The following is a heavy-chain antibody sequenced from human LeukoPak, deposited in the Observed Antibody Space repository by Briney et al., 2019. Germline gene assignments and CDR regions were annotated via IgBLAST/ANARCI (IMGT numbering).Heavy chain of an antibody. CDR3: ARELIYGSGSYPNWFDP. J-gene: IGHJ5*02. D-gene: IGHD3-10*01. CDR2: ISSSSSYI. Sequence: PGGSLRLSCAASGFTFSSYSMNWVRQAPGKGLEWVSSISSSSSYIYYADSVKGRFTISRDNAKNPLHLQMNSLRAEDTAVYYCARELIYGSGSYPNWFDPWGQGTLVTVSS. CDR1: GFTFSSYS. V-gene: IGHV3-21*01.